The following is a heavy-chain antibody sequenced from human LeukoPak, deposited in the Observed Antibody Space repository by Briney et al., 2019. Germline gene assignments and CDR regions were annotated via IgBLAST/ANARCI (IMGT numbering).Heavy chain of an antibody. D-gene: IGHD5-12*01. Sequence: GGSLRLSCVASGFTFSTYGMSWVRQAPGKGLEWVSAISGSGGSTYYADSVKGRFTISRDNSKNTLYLQMNSLRAEDTAVYYCAKDSGYAYFDYWGQGTLVTVSS. CDR3: AKDSGYAYFDY. V-gene: IGHV3-23*01. CDR1: GFTFSTYG. CDR2: ISGSGGST. J-gene: IGHJ4*02.